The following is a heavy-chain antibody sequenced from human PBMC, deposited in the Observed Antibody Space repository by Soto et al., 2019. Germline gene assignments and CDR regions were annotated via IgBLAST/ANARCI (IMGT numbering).Heavy chain of an antibody. V-gene: IGHV3-48*02. Sequence: GGSLRLSSGASGVRISTFGVHWVRQAPGKGLEWVAYITSSSDTIYYSDSVKGRFTISRDNGKNSLFLQMNSLRDEDTAVYYCARVVVVIPPGYYYAMDVWGQGTTVTVSS. D-gene: IGHD3-22*01. CDR3: ARVVVVIPPGYYYAMDV. CDR1: GVRISTFG. CDR2: ITSSSDTI. J-gene: IGHJ6*02.